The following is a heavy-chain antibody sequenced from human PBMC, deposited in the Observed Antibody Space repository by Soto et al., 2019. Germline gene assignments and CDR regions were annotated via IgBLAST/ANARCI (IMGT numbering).Heavy chain of an antibody. D-gene: IGHD3-10*01. J-gene: IGHJ4*02. CDR1: GFTFSSDA. V-gene: IGHV3-23*01. CDR2: ISGSGGST. CDR3: ANHMVRGVFDY. Sequence: PGGSLRLSCAASGFTFSSDARSWVRQAPGEGLEWVSAISGSGGSTYYADSVKGRFTISRDNSKNTLYLQMNSLRAEDTAVYYCANHMVRGVFDYWGKGTLVTVSS.